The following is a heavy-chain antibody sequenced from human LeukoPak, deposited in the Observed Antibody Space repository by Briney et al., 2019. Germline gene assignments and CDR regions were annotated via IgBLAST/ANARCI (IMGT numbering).Heavy chain of an antibody. J-gene: IGHJ4*02. Sequence: GGSLRLSCAASGFTFSSYAMHWVRQAPGKGLEWVAVISYDGSNKYYADSVKGRFTISRDNSKNTLYLQMNSLRAEDTAVYYCARGVRGYSYPIFDYWGQGTLVTVSS. V-gene: IGHV3-30-3*01. CDR3: ARGVRGYSYPIFDY. D-gene: IGHD5-18*01. CDR1: GFTFSSYA. CDR2: ISYDGSNK.